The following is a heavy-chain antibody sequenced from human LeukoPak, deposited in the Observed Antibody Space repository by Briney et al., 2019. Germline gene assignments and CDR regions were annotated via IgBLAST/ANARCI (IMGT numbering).Heavy chain of an antibody. CDR3: ARGLPMVRGVGSY. Sequence: GASVKVSCKASGYTFTGYYMHWVRQAPGQGLEWMGWINPNSGGTNYAQKFQGRVTMTRDTSISTAYMELSRLRSDDTAVYYCARGLPMVRGVGSYWGQGTLVTVSS. V-gene: IGHV1-2*02. J-gene: IGHJ4*02. CDR1: GYTFTGYY. D-gene: IGHD3-10*01. CDR2: INPNSGGT.